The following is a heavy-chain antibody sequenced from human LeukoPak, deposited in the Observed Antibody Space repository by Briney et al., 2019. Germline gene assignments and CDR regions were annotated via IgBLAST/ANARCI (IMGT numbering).Heavy chain of an antibody. J-gene: IGHJ4*02. CDR2: ISSSSSTI. D-gene: IGHD3-3*01. Sequence: PGGSLRLSCAASGFTFSTYSMNRVRQAPGKGLEWVSYISSSSSTIYYADSVKGRFTISRDNAKNSLYLQMNSLRDEDTAVYYCARANWRRSDYWGQGSLVTVSS. CDR1: GFTFSTYS. CDR3: ARANWRRSDY. V-gene: IGHV3-48*02.